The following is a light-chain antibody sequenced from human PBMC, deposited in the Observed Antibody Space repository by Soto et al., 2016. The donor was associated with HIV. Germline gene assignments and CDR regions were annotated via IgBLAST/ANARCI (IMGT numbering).Light chain of an antibody. CDR3: QVWDSSSGHSVI. CDR1: NIGGKS. Sequence: SYVLTQPPSVSVAPGKTASITCGGNNIGGKSVHWYQQKSGQAPVLVVHDDSDRPSGIPERFSGSNSGNTATLTISRVEVGDEADYYCQVWDSSSGHSVIFGGGTKLTVL. J-gene: IGLJ2*01. V-gene: IGLV3-21*03. CDR2: DDS.